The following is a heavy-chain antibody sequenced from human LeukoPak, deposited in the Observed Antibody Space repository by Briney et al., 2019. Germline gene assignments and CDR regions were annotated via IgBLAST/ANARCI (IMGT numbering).Heavy chain of an antibody. Sequence: PGGSLRLSCAASRFTFSSCSMNWVRQAPGKGLEWVSSSSSSSYIYYADSVKGRFTISRDNAKNSLYLQMNSLRAEDTALYYCAKGGGSGSHSYYYYGMDVWGQGTTVTVSS. D-gene: IGHD3-10*01. CDR1: RFTFSSCS. J-gene: IGHJ6*02. CDR2: SSSSSYI. CDR3: AKGGGSGSHSYYYYGMDV. V-gene: IGHV3-21*04.